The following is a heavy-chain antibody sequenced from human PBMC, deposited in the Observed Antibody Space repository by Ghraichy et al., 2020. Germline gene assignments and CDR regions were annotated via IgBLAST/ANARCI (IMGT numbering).Heavy chain of an antibody. Sequence: GGSLRLSCAASGFTFSSYEMNWVRQAPGKGLEWVSYISSSGSTIYYADSVKGRFTISRDNAKNSLYLQMNSLRAEDTAVYYCARNFPSIVVVTAIPNWFDPRGQGTLVTV. CDR1: GFTFSSYE. D-gene: IGHD2-21*02. CDR2: ISSSGSTI. V-gene: IGHV3-48*03. CDR3: ARNFPSIVVVTAIPNWFDP. J-gene: IGHJ5*02.